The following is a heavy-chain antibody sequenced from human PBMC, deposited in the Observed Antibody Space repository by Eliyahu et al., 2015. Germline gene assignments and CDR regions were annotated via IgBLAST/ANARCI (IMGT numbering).Heavy chain of an antibody. J-gene: IGHJ4*02. CDR3: ASPYKGGFFDY. D-gene: IGHD3-10*01. CDR1: GVTFGSXW. V-gene: IGHV3-74*02. CDR2: ISGDGRSI. Sequence: EVQLVESGGGXVQPGGSLRLSXXXSGVTFGSXWMHWVRQAPGQGLVWLSRISGDGRSISYADSVKGRFTISRDNAKNTLYLQMDSLRAEDTAVYYCASPYKGGFFDYWGQGILVSVSS.